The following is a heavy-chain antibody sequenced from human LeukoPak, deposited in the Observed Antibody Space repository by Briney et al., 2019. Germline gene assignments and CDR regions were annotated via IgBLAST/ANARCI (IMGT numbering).Heavy chain of an antibody. D-gene: IGHD4-11*01. J-gene: IGHJ5*02. Sequence: GGSLRLSCAASEFSVGSNYMTWVRQAPGKGLEWVSLIYSGGSTYYADSVKGRFTISRDNSKNTLCLQMNSLRAEDTAVYYCARGPDYSNYWFDPWGQGTLVTVSS. V-gene: IGHV3-66*01. CDR2: IYSGGST. CDR3: ARGPDYSNYWFDP. CDR1: EFSVGSNY.